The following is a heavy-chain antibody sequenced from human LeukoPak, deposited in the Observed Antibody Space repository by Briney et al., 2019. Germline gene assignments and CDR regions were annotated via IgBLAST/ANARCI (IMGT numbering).Heavy chain of an antibody. J-gene: IGHJ6*03. CDR1: GFTFSGSA. V-gene: IGHV3-73*01. Sequence: GGSLRLSCAASGFTFSGSAMHWVRQASGKGLEWVGRIRSKANSYATAYAASVKGRFTISRDDSKNTAYLQMNSLKTEDTAVYYCTRQGGSEYYDYYMDVWGKGTTVTVSS. CDR2: IRSKANSYAT. D-gene: IGHD2-15*01. CDR3: TRQGGSEYYDYYMDV.